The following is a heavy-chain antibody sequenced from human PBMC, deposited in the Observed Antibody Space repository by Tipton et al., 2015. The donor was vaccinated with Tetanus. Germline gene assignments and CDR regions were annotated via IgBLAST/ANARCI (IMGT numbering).Heavy chain of an antibody. Sequence: TLSLTCTVSGASISSGGYFWNWIRQHPGKGPEWIGYIYYSGGTYYNPSLKSRVTISVDTSKNQFSLNLSSVTAADTAVYYCARDQGGGRVVRLNWFDPWGQGTLVTVSS. CDR2: IYYSGGT. V-gene: IGHV4-31*03. D-gene: IGHD6-6*01. J-gene: IGHJ5*02. CDR1: GASISSGGYF. CDR3: ARDQGGGRVVRLNWFDP.